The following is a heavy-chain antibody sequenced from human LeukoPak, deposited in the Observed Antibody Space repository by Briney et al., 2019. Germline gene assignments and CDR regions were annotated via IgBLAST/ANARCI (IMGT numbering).Heavy chain of an antibody. Sequence: SQTLSLTCTVSGGPISSGGYYWSWIRQHPGKGLEWIGYIYYSGSTYYNPSLKSRVTISVDTSKNQFSLKLSSVTAADTAVYYCARVCSGGSCYTNFDYWGQGTLVTVSS. CDR2: IYYSGST. V-gene: IGHV4-31*03. CDR3: ARVCSGGSCYTNFDY. J-gene: IGHJ4*02. CDR1: GGPISSGGYY. D-gene: IGHD2-15*01.